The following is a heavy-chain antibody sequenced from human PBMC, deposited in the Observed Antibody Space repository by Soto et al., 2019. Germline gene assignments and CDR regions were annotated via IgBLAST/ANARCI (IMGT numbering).Heavy chain of an antibody. CDR3: AGDPYYYASNY. CDR1: GFIFSDHY. D-gene: IGHD3-10*01. J-gene: IGHJ4*02. CDR2: IRGSGSTI. V-gene: IGHV3-11*01. Sequence: QVQLVESGGGLVKPGGSLRLSCAASGFIFSDHYMTWIRQAPGKGLEWVSYIRGSGSTIYYADSVKGRFTVSRDNATNSLYLQMNSLRAEDTAVYYCAGDPYYYASNYWGQGTLVTVSS.